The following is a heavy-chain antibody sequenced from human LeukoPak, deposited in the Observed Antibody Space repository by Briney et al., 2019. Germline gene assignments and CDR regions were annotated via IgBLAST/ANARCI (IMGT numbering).Heavy chain of an antibody. V-gene: IGHV3-9*01. J-gene: IGHJ1*01. CDR3: AVSGYESH. Sequence: GRSLRLSCAASGFTFDDYAMHWVRQAPGKGLEWVSGISWNSGSIGYADSVKGRFTISRDNAKNSLYLHMNRLRAEHTALYYCAVSGYESHWGQGTLVTVSS. CDR2: ISWNSGSI. CDR1: GFTFDDYA. D-gene: IGHD5-12*01.